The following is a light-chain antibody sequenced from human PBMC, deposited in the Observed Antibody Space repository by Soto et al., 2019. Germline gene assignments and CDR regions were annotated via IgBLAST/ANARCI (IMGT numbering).Light chain of an antibody. J-gene: IGKJ1*01. V-gene: IGKV3-11*01. CDR3: HQRNFWPWT. CDR1: QSVRTF. Sequence: EIVLTQSPATLSLSPGERATLSCRASQSVRTFLAWYQQKPGQAPRLLIYDASNKAPGIPARFSGSGSGTGFTLTISSLEPEDFAVYYCHQRNFWPWTFGQGTKIEIK. CDR2: DAS.